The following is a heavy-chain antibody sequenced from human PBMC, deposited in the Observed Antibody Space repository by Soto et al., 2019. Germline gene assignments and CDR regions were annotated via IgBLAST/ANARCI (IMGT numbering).Heavy chain of an antibody. Sequence: SVKVSCKTSGGTFNKFAFSWVRQAPGQGFEWMGGIIPVFRSANYAQRFRGRITITADEYTSTVYLYLNDLRSDDTAVYYCARRYCASDNCPLFYYFVDLWGLGTTVTVSS. CDR3: ARRYCASDNCPLFYYFVDL. CDR2: IIPVFRSA. CDR1: GGTFNKFA. J-gene: IGHJ6*02. V-gene: IGHV1-69*13. D-gene: IGHD2-21*02.